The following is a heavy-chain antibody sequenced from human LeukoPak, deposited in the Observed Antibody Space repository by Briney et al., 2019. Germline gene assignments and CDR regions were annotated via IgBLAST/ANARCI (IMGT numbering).Heavy chain of an antibody. J-gene: IGHJ4*02. CDR3: AKVATVTSYYFDY. Sequence: GASVKVSCKASGYTFTSHYMHWVRQAPGQGLEWMGIINPSGGSTSYAQKFQGRVTMTRDMSTSTVYMELSSLRSEDTAVYYCAKVATVTSYYFDYWGQGTLVTVSS. CDR1: GYTFTSHY. D-gene: IGHD4-11*01. V-gene: IGHV1-46*01. CDR2: INPSGGST.